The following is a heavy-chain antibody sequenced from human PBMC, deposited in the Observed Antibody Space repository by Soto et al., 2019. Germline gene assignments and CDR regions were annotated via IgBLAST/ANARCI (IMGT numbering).Heavy chain of an antibody. CDR3: ARGKQSVDD. J-gene: IGHJ4*02. CDR2: ISVHNGNR. V-gene: IGHV1-18*04. Sequence: ASVKVSCKSSGYTFTTYTITWVRQAPGQGLEWMGWISVHNGNRNYAQRFQGRVTMTTDTSTSTAYMELRSLRSDDTAVYYCARGKQSVDDRGQGALVTV. CDR1: GYTFTTYT. D-gene: IGHD6-13*01.